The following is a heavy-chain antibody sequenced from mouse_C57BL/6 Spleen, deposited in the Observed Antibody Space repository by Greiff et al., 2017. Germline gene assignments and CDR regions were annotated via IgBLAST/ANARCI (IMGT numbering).Heavy chain of an antibody. CDR2: IDPSDSET. CDR3: AREGGYGKKGDD. D-gene: IGHD2-1*01. Sequence: QVQLQQPGAELVRPGSSVKLSCKASGYTFTSYWMHWVKQRPIQGLEWIGNIDPSDSETHYNQKFKDKATLTVDKSSSTAYMQLSSLTSEDSAVYYRAREGGYGKKGDDWGQGTTLTVSS. J-gene: IGHJ2*01. CDR1: GYTFTSYW. V-gene: IGHV1-52*01.